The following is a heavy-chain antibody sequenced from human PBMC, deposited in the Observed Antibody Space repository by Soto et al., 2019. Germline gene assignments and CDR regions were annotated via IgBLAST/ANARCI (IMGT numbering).Heavy chain of an antibody. D-gene: IGHD7-27*01. J-gene: IGHJ5*02. CDR2: IYHSGST. Sequence: SETLSLTCAVYCGSISSNKWWSWVRQPPGKGLEWIVEIYHSGSTNYNPSLNSRVTISRDNSKNQFSLRLTSVTVADTAVYFCARLGTRPGETRLDAPPFIGFDAWGQGILVTVSS. CDR1: CGSISSNKW. CDR3: ARLGTRPGETRLDAPPFIGFDA. V-gene: IGHV4-4*02.